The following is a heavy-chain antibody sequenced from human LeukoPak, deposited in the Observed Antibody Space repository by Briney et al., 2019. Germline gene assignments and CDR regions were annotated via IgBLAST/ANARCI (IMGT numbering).Heavy chain of an antibody. D-gene: IGHD3-10*01. J-gene: IGHJ4*02. CDR3: ARGGRGYYANLRPPRPWFYFDY. CDR1: GGSFSGYY. Sequence: SETLSLTCAVYGGSFSGYYWSWIRQPPGKGLEWIGEINHSGSTNYNPSLKSRVTISVDTSKNQFSLKLSSVTAADTAVYYCARGGRGYYANLRPPRPWFYFDYWGQGTPVTVSS. V-gene: IGHV4-34*01. CDR2: INHSGST.